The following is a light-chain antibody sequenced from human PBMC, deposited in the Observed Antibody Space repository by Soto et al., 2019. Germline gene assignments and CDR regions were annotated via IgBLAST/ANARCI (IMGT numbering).Light chain of an antibody. Sequence: QSVLTQPPSASGTPGQRVTISCSGSSSNIGSKPVNWYQQLPGAAPKLLIYTNNQRPSGVPVRFSGSKSGTSASLAISGLQSEDEADYYCATWDVGLNVWLFGGGTTLTDL. V-gene: IGLV1-44*01. CDR3: ATWDVGLNVWL. CDR2: TNN. J-gene: IGLJ3*02. CDR1: SSNIGSKP.